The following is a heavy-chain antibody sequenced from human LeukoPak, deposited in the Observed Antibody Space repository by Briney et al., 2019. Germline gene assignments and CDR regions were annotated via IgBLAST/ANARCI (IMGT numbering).Heavy chain of an antibody. D-gene: IGHD1-7*01. CDR1: GGSISSGGYS. V-gene: IGHV4-30-2*01. Sequence: SETLSLTRAVSGGSISSGGYSWSWIRQPPGKGLEWIGYIYHSGSTYYNPSLKSRVTISVDRSKNQFSLKLSSVTAADTAVYYCARVDWNYVDYWGQGTLVTVSS. CDR3: ARVDWNYVDY. J-gene: IGHJ4*02. CDR2: IYHSGST.